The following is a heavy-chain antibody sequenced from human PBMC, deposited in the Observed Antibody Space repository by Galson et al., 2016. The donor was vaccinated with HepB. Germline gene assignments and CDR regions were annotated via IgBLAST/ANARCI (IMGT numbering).Heavy chain of an antibody. V-gene: IGHV1-24*01. J-gene: IGHJ4*02. CDR3: ASGVATSTLEY. CDR2: FDPEHAET. CDR1: GYSLSELS. D-gene: IGHD2-21*02. Sequence: SVKVSCKVSGYSLSELSMHWVRPAPGKGLEWMASFDPEHAETIYAQNFQGRVTMSEDSSIDTAYMELSSLRSVDTAVYYCASGVATSTLEYWGQGTLVTVSS.